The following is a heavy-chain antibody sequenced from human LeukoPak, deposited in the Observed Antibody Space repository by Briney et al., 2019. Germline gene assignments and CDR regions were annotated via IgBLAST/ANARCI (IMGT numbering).Heavy chain of an antibody. CDR1: GGSISSGSYY. D-gene: IGHD2-15*01. CDR3: ARESGGAEYFRH. Sequence: PSETLSLTCTVSGGSISSGSYYWRWIRQPPGKGLEWIGYIYYSGSTNYNPSLKSRVTISVDTSKNQFSLKLSSVTAADTAVYYCARESGGAEYFRHWGQGTLVTVSS. V-gene: IGHV4-61*01. J-gene: IGHJ1*01. CDR2: IYYSGST.